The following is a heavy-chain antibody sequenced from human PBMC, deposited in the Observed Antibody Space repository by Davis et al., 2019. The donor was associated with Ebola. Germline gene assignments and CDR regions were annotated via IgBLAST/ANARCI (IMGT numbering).Heavy chain of an antibody. CDR3: ARADPQLGDYFDY. J-gene: IGHJ4*02. D-gene: IGHD6-13*01. CDR1: GGSISFYY. V-gene: IGHV4-59*01. CDR2: IYYSGST. Sequence: MPSETLSLTCTVFGGSISFYYWNWIRQPPGKGLEWLGYIYYSGSTNYNPSLKGRVTISVDTSTNQFSLRLRSVTAADTAVYYCARADPQLGDYFDYCGRGTLVTVSS.